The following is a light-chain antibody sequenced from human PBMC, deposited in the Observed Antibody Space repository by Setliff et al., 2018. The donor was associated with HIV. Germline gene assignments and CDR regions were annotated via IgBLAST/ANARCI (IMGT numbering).Light chain of an antibody. Sequence: QSLLAQPPSASGTPGQRVTISCSGSRSNVGRNYVYWYQQLPGTTPKLLIYRNNQRPSGVPDRFSGSKSGTSASLAISGLRSEDEADYYCAAWDNSLSGSYVFGTGTKVTVL. V-gene: IGLV1-47*01. CDR3: AAWDNSLSGSYV. CDR2: RNN. CDR1: RSNVGRNY. J-gene: IGLJ1*01.